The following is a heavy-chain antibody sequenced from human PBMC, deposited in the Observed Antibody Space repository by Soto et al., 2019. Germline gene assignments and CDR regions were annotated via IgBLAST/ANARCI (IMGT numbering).Heavy chain of an antibody. Sequence: EVQLVQSGAEVKKPGESLRISCKGSGYSFTSYWISWVRQMPGKGLEWMGRIDPSDSYTNYSPSFQGHVTISADKSISTAYLQWSSLKASDTAMYYCARGRSTGSPYYYYGMDVWGQGTTVTVSS. CDR1: GYSFTSYW. J-gene: IGHJ6*02. CDR3: ARGRSTGSPYYYYGMDV. D-gene: IGHD1-1*01. V-gene: IGHV5-10-1*03. CDR2: IDPSDSYT.